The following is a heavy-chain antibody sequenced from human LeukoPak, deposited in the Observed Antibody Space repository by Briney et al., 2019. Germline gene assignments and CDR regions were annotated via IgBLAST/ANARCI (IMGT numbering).Heavy chain of an antibody. J-gene: IGHJ6*03. CDR2: IIPIFGTA. CDR1: GGTFSGYA. CDR3: ARSPQWLTNYCYYYMDV. V-gene: IGHV1-69*05. Sequence: ASVKVSCKASGGTFSGYAISWVRQAPGQGLEWMGGIIPIFGTANYAQKFQGRVTITTDESTSTAYMELSSLRSEDTAVYYCARSPQWLTNYCYYYMDVWGKGTTVTVSS. D-gene: IGHD6-19*01.